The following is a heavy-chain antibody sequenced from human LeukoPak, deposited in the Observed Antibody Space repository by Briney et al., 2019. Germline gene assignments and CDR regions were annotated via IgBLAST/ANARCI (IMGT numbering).Heavy chain of an antibody. Sequence: ASVKVSCKASGYSFTSYCMHWVRQAPGQGLEWMGMITPSDGGTTYAQKFQGRVTMTRDTSTSKVYMELSSLRSEDTAIYFCARDPTVITSSRITIFGVVKSPHNWFDPWGQGTLVIVSS. CDR1: GYSFTSYC. V-gene: IGHV1-46*01. CDR2: ITPSDGGT. D-gene: IGHD3-3*01. CDR3: ARDPTVITSSRITIFGVVKSPHNWFDP. J-gene: IGHJ5*02.